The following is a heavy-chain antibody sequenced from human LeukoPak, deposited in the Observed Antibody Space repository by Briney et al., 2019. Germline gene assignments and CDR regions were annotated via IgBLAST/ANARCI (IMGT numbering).Heavy chain of an antibody. Sequence: SETLSLTCTVSGGSISSSSYYWGWIRQPPGKGLEWIGSIYYSGSTYYNPSLKSRVTISVDTSKNQFSLKLSSVTAADSAVYYCAREKRGYDILTGYYNLNWFDPWGQGTLVTVSS. CDR3: AREKRGYDILTGYYNLNWFDP. V-gene: IGHV4-39*07. D-gene: IGHD3-9*01. J-gene: IGHJ5*02. CDR1: GGSISSSSYY. CDR2: IYYSGST.